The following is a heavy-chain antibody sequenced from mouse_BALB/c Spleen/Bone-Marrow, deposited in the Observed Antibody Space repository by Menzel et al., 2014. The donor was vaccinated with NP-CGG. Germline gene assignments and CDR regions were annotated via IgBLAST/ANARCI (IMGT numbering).Heavy chain of an antibody. D-gene: IGHD3-3*01. CDR2: IRNKANGYTT. Sequence: EVQLQQSGGGLVQPGGSLRLSCATSGFTFTDFYMSWVRQPPGKALEWLGFIRNKANGYTTEYSASVKGRFTISRGNSQSILYLQMNTLRAEDSATYYCARNGQAWFAYWGQGTLVTVSA. CDR3: ARNGQAWFAY. V-gene: IGHV7-3*02. CDR1: GFTFTDFY. J-gene: IGHJ3*01.